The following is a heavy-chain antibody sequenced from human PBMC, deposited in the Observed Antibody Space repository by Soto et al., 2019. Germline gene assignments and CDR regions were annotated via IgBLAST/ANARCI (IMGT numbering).Heavy chain of an antibody. CDR1: GGTFSSYA. Sequence: QVQLVQSGAEVKKPGSSVKVSCKASGGTFSSYAISWVRQAPGQGLEWMGGIIPIFGTANYAQKFQGRVTITADKSTSTAYMELSSLRSEDTAVYYCARDRLGYCSSTSCYGGYYYYGMDVKSQGTTVTASS. CDR3: ARDRLGYCSSTSCYGGYYYYGMDV. D-gene: IGHD2-2*01. CDR2: IIPIFGTA. V-gene: IGHV1-69*06. J-gene: IGHJ6*02.